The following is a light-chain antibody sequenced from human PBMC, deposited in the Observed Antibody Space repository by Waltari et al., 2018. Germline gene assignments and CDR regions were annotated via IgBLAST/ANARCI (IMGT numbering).Light chain of an antibody. V-gene: IGLV1-40*01. CDR2: ANT. CDR3: QSFDASLGYV. Sequence: QSVLSQPPSMSRAPGQRVTISCTGSSSNIGAHYDVHWYQQLPEPSPKLPIYANTNRPSEVPDRFSASKSGTSAFLAIAGLQPEDEADYYCQSFDASLGYVFGTGTRVTVL. CDR1: SSNIGAHYD. J-gene: IGLJ1*01.